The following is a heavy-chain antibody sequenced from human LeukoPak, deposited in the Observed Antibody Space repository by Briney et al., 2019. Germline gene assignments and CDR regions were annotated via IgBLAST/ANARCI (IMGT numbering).Heavy chain of an antibody. D-gene: IGHD1-26*01. CDR1: GDSISSYY. CDR2: IYYSGST. J-gene: IGHJ3*02. Sequence: SETLSLTCTVSGDSISSYYWSWIRQPPGKGLEWIGHIYYSGSTNYNPSLKSRVTISVDTSKNQFSLKLSSVTAADTAVYYCARHWLLQDAFDIWGQGTMVTVSS. CDR3: ARHWLLQDAFDI. V-gene: IGHV4-59*08.